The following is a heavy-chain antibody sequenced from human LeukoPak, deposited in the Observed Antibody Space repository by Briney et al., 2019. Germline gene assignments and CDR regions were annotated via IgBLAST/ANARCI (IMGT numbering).Heavy chain of an antibody. Sequence: SVKVSCKASGGTFSSYAISWVRQAPGQGLEWMGGIIPIFGTANYAQKFQGRVTITTDESTSTAYMELSSLRSEDTAVYYCARDSGSVYNWNELHYWGQGTLVTVSS. D-gene: IGHD1-1*01. V-gene: IGHV1-69*05. CDR2: IIPIFGTA. J-gene: IGHJ4*02. CDR3: ARDSGSVYNWNELHY. CDR1: GGTFSSYA.